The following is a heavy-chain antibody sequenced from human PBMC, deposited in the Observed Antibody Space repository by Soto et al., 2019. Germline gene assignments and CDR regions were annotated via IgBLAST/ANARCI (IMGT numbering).Heavy chain of an antibody. Sequence: PSETLSLTCTVSGGSISSGVHYWSWIRQHPGKGLEWIGYIFYSGTSYYNPSLRSRVTISVDTSKNQFSLKLSSVTAADTAVYYCARHRIAVAGQGNWFDPWGQGTLVTVSS. D-gene: IGHD6-19*01. CDR1: GGSISSGVHY. CDR3: ARHRIAVAGQGNWFDP. J-gene: IGHJ5*02. CDR2: IFYSGTS. V-gene: IGHV4-31*03.